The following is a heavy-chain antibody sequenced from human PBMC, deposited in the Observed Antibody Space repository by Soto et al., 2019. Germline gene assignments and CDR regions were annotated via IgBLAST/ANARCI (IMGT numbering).Heavy chain of an antibody. D-gene: IGHD3-3*01. J-gene: IGHJ6*02. CDR2: IYYSGST. Sequence: QVQLQEAGPRTGKPSQNLSPTFPFPCCLIRSGDFFRGLDPPPPGEGLEGDGLIYYSGSTYYHPSLKSRVTISVDTSKNQFSLKLSSVTAADTAVYYCARGGSRLRFLEWSYYYGMDVWGQGTTVTVSS. CDR1: CCLIRSGDFF. V-gene: IGHV4-30-4*01. CDR3: ARGGSRLRFLEWSYYYGMDV.